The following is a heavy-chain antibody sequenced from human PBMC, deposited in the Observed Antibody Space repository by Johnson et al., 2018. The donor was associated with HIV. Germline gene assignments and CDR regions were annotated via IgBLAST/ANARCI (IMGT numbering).Heavy chain of an antibody. CDR1: GFTFSSYD. V-gene: IGHV3-13*01. CDR2: IGTAGDT. D-gene: IGHD1-20*01. Sequence: VQVVESGGGLVQPGGSLRLSCAASGFTFSSYDMHWVRQATGKGLEWVSAIGTAGDTYYPGSVKGRFTISRDNSKNTLYLQMNSLRAEDTAVYYCAKDSMGFNWNQFEAFDMWGQGTMVTVSS. CDR3: AKDSMGFNWNQFEAFDM. J-gene: IGHJ3*02.